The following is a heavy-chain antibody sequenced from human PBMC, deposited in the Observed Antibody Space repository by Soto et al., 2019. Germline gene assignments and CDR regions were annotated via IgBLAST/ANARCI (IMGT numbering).Heavy chain of an antibody. CDR1: GYTFTGYY. CDR2: INPNSGGT. V-gene: IGHV1-2*04. J-gene: IGHJ4*02. D-gene: IGHD5-18*01. CDR3: ARDMGIQLWLAFDY. Sequence: ASVKVSCKASGYTFTGYYMHWVRQAPGQGLEWMGWINPNSGGTNYAQKFQGWVTMTRDTSISTAYMELSRLRSDDTAVYYCARDMGIQLWLAFDYWGRGTLVTVSS.